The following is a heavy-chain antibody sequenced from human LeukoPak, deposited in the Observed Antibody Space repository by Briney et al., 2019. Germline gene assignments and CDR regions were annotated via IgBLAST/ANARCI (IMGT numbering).Heavy chain of an antibody. V-gene: IGHV3-30*02. J-gene: IGHJ4*02. Sequence: PGGSLRLSCAASGFSFSSYGMHWVRQAPGKGLEWVAFIRYDGSKKYNADSVKGRLTISRDNSKNTLYLQMNSLRPEDTAVYYCATGDKGFCTSTSCYGLNFDYWGQGILVTVSS. D-gene: IGHD2-2*01. CDR2: IRYDGSKK. CDR3: ATGDKGFCTSTSCYGLNFDY. CDR1: GFSFSSYG.